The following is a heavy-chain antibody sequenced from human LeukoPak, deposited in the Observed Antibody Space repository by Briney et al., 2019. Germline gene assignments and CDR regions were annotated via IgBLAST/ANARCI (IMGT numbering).Heavy chain of an antibody. J-gene: IGHJ4*02. V-gene: IGHV2-5*02. D-gene: IGHD6-19*01. CDR1: GFSLTTSGVG. CDR2: IYWDDDK. Sequence: SGPTLVKATQSLTLTCTFSGFSLTTSGVGVGWIRQPPGKALEWLALIYWDDDKRYSPSLKSRVTITKDTSKNQVVLTMTNMDPVDTATYYCSRTRRGQIGWTNDYWGQGTLVTVSS. CDR3: SRTRRGQIGWTNDY.